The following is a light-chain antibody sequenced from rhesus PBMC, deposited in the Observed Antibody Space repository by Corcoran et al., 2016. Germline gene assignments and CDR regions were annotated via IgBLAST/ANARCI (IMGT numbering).Light chain of an antibody. CDR1: QGINKH. CDR3: QHHNSYPYN. J-gene: IGKJ2*01. CDR2: DAY. Sequence: DIQMTQSPPFLSAYVGDTVTITRQTSQGINKHLAWYQQQPGKAPNLLLYDAYTLQSGGPSRYSGMGTWTEFTPTIISLQQEDFETDYCQHHNSYPYNFSLVTKVE. V-gene: IGKV1-25*01.